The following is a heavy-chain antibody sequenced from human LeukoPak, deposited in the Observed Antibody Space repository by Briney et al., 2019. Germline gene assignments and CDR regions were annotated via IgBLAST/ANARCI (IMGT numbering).Heavy chain of an antibody. CDR2: IYYSGST. D-gene: IGHD3-22*01. V-gene: IGHV4-30-4*01. Sequence: SETLSLTCTVSVGSISSGDYYWSWIRQPPGKGLEWIGYIYYSGSTYYNPSLKSRVTISVDTSKNQFSLKLSSVTAADTAVYYCAREGTMIVPTYWGQGTLVTVSS. J-gene: IGHJ4*02. CDR3: AREGTMIVPTY. CDR1: VGSISSGDYY.